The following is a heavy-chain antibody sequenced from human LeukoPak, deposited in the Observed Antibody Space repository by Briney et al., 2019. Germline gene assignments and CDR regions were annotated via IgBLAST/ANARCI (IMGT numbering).Heavy chain of an antibody. V-gene: IGHV4-4*07. J-gene: IGHJ4*02. CDR2: IYSSGST. CDR3: ARLHDYGGNY. CDR1: GGSISSYY. Sequence: SETLSLTCTVSGGSISSYYWNWIRQPAGKGLEWIGRIYSSGSTNYNPSLKSRVTISVDTSKNQFSLQLSSVTAADTAVYYCARLHDYGGNYWGQGTLVTVSS. D-gene: IGHD4-23*01.